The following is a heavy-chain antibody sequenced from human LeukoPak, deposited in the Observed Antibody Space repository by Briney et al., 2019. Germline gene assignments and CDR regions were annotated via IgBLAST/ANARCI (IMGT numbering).Heavy chain of an antibody. CDR3: ARGVRTRWLQSEDYGMDV. Sequence: GGSLRLSCAASGFTFSSYGMHWVRQAPGKGLEWVAVIWYDGSNKYYADSVKGRFTISRDNSKNTLYLQMNSLRAEDTAVYYCARGVRTRWLQSEDYGMDVWGQGTTVTVSS. J-gene: IGHJ6*02. D-gene: IGHD5-24*01. V-gene: IGHV3-33*01. CDR1: GFTFSSYG. CDR2: IWYDGSNK.